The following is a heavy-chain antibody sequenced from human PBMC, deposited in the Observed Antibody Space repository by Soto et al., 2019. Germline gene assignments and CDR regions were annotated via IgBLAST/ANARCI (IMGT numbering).Heavy chain of an antibody. Sequence: PGGSLRLSCSASGFTFSSYAMHWVRQAPGKGLEYVSVISSNGGSTYYADSVKGRFTISRDNSKNTLYLQMNSLRAEDTAVYYCASPVGADYDIFSGYYLAPQGYSHYLGQGTLVTVPQ. D-gene: IGHD3-9*01. V-gene: IGHV3-64*04. CDR3: ASPVGADYDIFSGYYLAPQGYSHY. CDR2: ISSNGGST. J-gene: IGHJ4*02. CDR1: GFTFSSYA.